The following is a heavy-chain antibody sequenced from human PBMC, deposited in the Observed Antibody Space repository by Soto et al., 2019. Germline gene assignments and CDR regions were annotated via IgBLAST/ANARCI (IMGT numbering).Heavy chain of an antibody. J-gene: IGHJ5*02. CDR3: ARGGCSGGSCYFRPNWFAP. V-gene: IGHV4-4*07. CDR2: IYTSGST. D-gene: IGHD2-15*01. CDR1: GGYISSYY. Sequence: SETLSLTCTVSGGYISSYYWSWIRQPAGKGLEWIGRIYTSGSTNYNPSLKSRVTMSVDTSKNQFSLKLSSVTAAYTAVYYCARGGCSGGSCYFRPNWFAPWGQGTLVTVSS.